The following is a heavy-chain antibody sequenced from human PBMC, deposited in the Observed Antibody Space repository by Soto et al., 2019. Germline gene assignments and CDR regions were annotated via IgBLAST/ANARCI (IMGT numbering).Heavy chain of an antibody. D-gene: IGHD1-1*01. CDR2: ISYSGST. CDR1: GGSISSYY. V-gene: IGHV4-59*01. Sequence: PSETLSLTCTVSGGSISSYYWNWIRQPPGKGLEWIGYISYSGSTNYNPSLKSRVTISVDTSKNQFSLKLSSVTAADTAVYYCAREGTYKNYYYYGMDVWGQGTTVTVS. CDR3: AREGTYKNYYYYGMDV. J-gene: IGHJ6*02.